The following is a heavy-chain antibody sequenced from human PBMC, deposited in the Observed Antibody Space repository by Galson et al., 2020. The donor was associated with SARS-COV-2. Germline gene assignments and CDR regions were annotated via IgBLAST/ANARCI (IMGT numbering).Heavy chain of an antibody. D-gene: IGHD3-3*01. Sequence: GESLKIPCVAPGISFNNFGMHWVRQAPGKGMEWVALISYEGSKRNQLDSLKGRFTVPKDNSKNTLYLLMNSPRVEDTAVYYCARFRDFFEFRSDYCSMDIWRQGATVTVSS. CDR2: ISYEGSKR. V-gene: IGHV3-30*03. CDR3: ARFRDFFEFRSDYCSMDI. J-gene: IGHJ6*02. CDR1: GISFNNFG.